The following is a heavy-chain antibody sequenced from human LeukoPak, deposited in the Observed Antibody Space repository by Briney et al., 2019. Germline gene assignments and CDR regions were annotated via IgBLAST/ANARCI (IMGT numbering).Heavy chain of an antibody. Sequence: SETLSLTCTVSGGSISSSSYYWGWIRQPLGKGLEWIGGIYYSGSTYYNPSLKSRVTISVDTSKNQFSLKLSSVTAADTAVYYCARLTVDLGYVDWGQGTLVTVHS. J-gene: IGHJ4*02. CDR1: GGSISSSSYY. V-gene: IGHV4-39*01. CDR3: ARLTVDLGYVD. D-gene: IGHD2-8*01. CDR2: IYYSGST.